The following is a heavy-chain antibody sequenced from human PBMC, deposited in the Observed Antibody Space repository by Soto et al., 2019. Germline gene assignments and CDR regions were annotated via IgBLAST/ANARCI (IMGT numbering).Heavy chain of an antibody. CDR2: IIPIFGIA. CDR3: ARASYVFFAIHIVHYGMDV. CDR1: GGTFSSYT. D-gene: IGHD3-3*01. V-gene: IGHV1-69*13. J-gene: IGHJ6*02. Sequence: GASVKVSCKASGGTFSSYTISWVRQAPGQGLEWMGGIIPIFGIANYAQKFQGRVTITADESTSTAYMELSSLRSEDTAVYYCARASYVFFAIHIVHYGMDVWGQGSTVPVSS.